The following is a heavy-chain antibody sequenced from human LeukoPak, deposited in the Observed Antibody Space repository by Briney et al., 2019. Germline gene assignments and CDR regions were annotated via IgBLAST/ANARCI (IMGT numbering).Heavy chain of an antibody. V-gene: IGHV4-59*08. D-gene: IGHD3-3*01. CDR2: IYYSGST. CDR3: ARLLYDFWSRYSDLVLDY. Sequence: SETLSLTCTVSGGSISGYYWSWIRQPPVKGLQWIGYIYYSGSTNYNPSLKSRVTISVDTSKNQFSLKLSSVTAADTAVYYCARLLYDFWSRYSDLVLDYWGQGTLVTVSS. J-gene: IGHJ4*02. CDR1: GGSISGYY.